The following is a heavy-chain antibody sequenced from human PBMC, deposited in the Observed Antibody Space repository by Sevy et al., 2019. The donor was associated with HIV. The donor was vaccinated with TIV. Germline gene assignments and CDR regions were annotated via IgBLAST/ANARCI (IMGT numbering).Heavy chain of an antibody. CDR3: ARGEAKDIVVVPAPYYMDV. J-gene: IGHJ6*03. CDR2: ISSSSSYI. D-gene: IGHD2-2*01. Sequence: GGSLRLSYAASGFTFSSYSMNWVRQAPGKGLEWVSSISSSSSYIYYADSVKGRFTISRDNAKNSLYLQMNSLRAEDTAVYYCARGEAKDIVVVPAPYYMDVWGKGTTVTVSS. CDR1: GFTFSSYS. V-gene: IGHV3-21*01.